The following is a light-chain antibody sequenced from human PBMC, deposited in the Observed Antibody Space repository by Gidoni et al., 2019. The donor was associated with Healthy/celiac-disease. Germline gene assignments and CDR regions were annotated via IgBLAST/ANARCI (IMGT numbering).Light chain of an antibody. CDR2: GAS. V-gene: IGKV3-20*01. CDR1: QSVSSSY. Sequence: EIVLTHPPGTLSLSPGERATLSCRASQSVSSSYLAWYQQKPGQAPRLLIYGASSSATGIPDRFSGSGSGTDFTLTISRLAPEDFAVYYYQQYGSSPRTFGPGTKVEIK. CDR3: QQYGSSPRT. J-gene: IGKJ1*01.